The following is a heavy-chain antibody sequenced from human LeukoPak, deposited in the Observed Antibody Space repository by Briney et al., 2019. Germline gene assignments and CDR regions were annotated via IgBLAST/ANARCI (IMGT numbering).Heavy chain of an antibody. CDR1: GYSISSGYY. CDR2: IYHSGST. V-gene: IGHV4-38-2*02. CDR3: ARELSGSYYRDY. D-gene: IGHD1-26*01. J-gene: IGHJ4*02. Sequence: KPSETLSLTCTVSGYSISSGYYWGWIRQPPGKGLEWIGSIYHSGSTYYNPSLKSRVTISVDTSKNQFSLKLSSVTAADTAVYYCARELSGSYYRDYWGQGTLVTVSS.